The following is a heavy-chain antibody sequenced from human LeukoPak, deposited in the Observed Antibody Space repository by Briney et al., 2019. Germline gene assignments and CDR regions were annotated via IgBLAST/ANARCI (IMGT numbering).Heavy chain of an antibody. CDR2: IYYSGST. D-gene: IGHD3-22*01. J-gene: IGHJ5*02. CDR1: GGSISSYY. CDR3: ARTYYYDSSWFDP. V-gene: IGHV4-59*01. Sequence: SETLSLTCTVSGGSISSYYWSWIRQPPGKGLEWIGYIYYSGSTKYNPSLKSRVTISVDTSKNQFSLNLSSVTAADTAVYYCARTYYYDSSWFDPWGQGTLVTVSS.